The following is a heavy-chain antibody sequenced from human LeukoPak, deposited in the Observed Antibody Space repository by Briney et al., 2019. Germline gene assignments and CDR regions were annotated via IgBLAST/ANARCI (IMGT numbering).Heavy chain of an antibody. Sequence: ASVKVSCKASGYTFTTYDMNWVRQATGQGLEWMGWMNPNSGNTGDAQQFQGRVTMTRNTSISTAYMELNSLRSEDTAVYYCARTYYYDSSGSPNWFDPWGQGTLVTVSS. CDR1: GYTFTTYD. J-gene: IGHJ5*02. V-gene: IGHV1-8*01. D-gene: IGHD3-22*01. CDR2: MNPNSGNT. CDR3: ARTYYYDSSGSPNWFDP.